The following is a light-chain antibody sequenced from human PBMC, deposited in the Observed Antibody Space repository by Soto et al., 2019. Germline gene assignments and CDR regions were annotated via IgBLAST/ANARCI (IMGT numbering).Light chain of an antibody. V-gene: IGKV3-20*01. CDR2: GAS. CDR1: QSVSSSY. J-gene: IGKJ2*01. CDR3: HQYGTLYT. Sequence: EIVLTQSPGTLSLSPGERATLSCRASQSVSSSYLAWYQQKPGQAPRLLIYGASSRATGIPDRFSGSESGTDFTLTISRLEPEDFAVYSCHQYGTLYTFGQGTKLEIK.